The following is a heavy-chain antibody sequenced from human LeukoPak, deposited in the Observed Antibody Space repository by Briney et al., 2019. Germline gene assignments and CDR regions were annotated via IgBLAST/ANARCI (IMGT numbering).Heavy chain of an antibody. Sequence: GGSLRLSCAASGFTFSSLGMHWVRQAPGEGLEWVAYIGYTGTDTYYADSVKGRFTISRDNSKNTVHLQVNSLRAADTALYSCARDLTERKYYIAYWGQGTLVTVSS. CDR3: ARDLTERKYYIAY. V-gene: IGHV3-30*02. CDR2: IGYTGTDT. CDR1: GFTFSSLG. D-gene: IGHD2-8*02. J-gene: IGHJ4*02.